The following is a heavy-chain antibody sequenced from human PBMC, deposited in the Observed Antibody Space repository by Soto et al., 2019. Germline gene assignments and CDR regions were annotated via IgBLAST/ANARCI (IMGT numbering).Heavy chain of an antibody. D-gene: IGHD5-18*01. Sequence: QAGGSLRLSCAASGLTFSSYGMHWVRQAPGKGLEWVAVISYDGSDRYYADSVKGRFTISRDNSKNTLYLQMNSLRAEDTAVYYCAKGSGYSYGPGDYWGRGTLVTVSS. CDR3: AKGSGYSYGPGDY. CDR2: ISYDGSDR. CDR1: GLTFSSYG. J-gene: IGHJ4*02. V-gene: IGHV3-30*18.